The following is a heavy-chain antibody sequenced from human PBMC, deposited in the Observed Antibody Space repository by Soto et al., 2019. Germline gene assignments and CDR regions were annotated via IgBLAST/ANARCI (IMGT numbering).Heavy chain of an antibody. V-gene: IGHV3-7*01. CDR2: IKPDGSAT. CDR1: GFTFGSYW. D-gene: IGHD2-21*02. J-gene: IGHJ4*02. CDR3: ERDGYCGPGCYYYFDY. Sequence: GGSLRLSCAVSGFTFGSYWMNWVRLIPGKGLEWVAYIKPDGSATYYVDSVKGRFTISRDNAKNSLYLQMNSLRVEDTSVYYCERDGYCGPGCYYYFDYWGQGTLVTVSS.